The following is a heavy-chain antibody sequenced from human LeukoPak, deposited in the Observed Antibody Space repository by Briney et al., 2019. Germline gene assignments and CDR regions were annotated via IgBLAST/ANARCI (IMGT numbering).Heavy chain of an antibody. J-gene: IGHJ5*02. CDR3: VNSGFDP. Sequence: PGGSLRLSCAASGFTFSSYNMNWVRQAPGKGLEWVAFIHYDGTNAYYADSVKGRFTISRDNFKNTLSLQMNGLRVEDTALYYCVNSGFDPWGQGTLVTVSS. CDR2: IHYDGTNA. V-gene: IGHV3-30*02. D-gene: IGHD3-10*01. CDR1: GFTFSSYN.